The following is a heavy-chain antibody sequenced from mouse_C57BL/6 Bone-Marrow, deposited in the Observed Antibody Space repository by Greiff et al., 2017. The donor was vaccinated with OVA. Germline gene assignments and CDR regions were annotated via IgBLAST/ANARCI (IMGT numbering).Heavy chain of an antibody. V-gene: IGHV10-1*01. CDR3: VRTGTGAY. D-gene: IGHD4-1*01. J-gene: IGHJ3*01. CDR1: GFSFNTYA. CDR2: IRSKSNNYAT. Sequence: EVKVVESGGGLVQPKGSLKLSCAASGFSFNTYAMNWVRQAPGKGLEWVARIRSKSNNYATYYAESVKDRFTISRDDSESMLYLQMNNLKTEDTAMYYCVRTGTGAYWGQGTLVTVSA.